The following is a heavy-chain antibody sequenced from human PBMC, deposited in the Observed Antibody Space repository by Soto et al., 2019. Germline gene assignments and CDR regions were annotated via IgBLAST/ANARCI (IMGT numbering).Heavy chain of an antibody. Sequence: SVKVSCKASGATFSSYAISWARQSPGQVLEWMGGIIPIFGTANYAQKLQGRVTITADESTSTAYMELSSLRSEDTAVYYCVAYYCGSGSPSPHYYYYGMDVWGQGTTVTVSS. CDR1: GATFSSYA. CDR3: VAYYCGSGSPSPHYYYYGMDV. V-gene: IGHV1-69*13. D-gene: IGHD3-10*01. J-gene: IGHJ6*02. CDR2: IIPIFGTA.